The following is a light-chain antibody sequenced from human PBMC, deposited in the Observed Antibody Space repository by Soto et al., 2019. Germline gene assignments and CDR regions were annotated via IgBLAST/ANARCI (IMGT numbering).Light chain of an antibody. CDR3: QQLQRSPFT. V-gene: IGKV1-9*01. Sequence: QLTQSPSSLSASVGDRVTITCRASQDISRYLAWYQQKAGEAPKLLIYGTSTLQSGVPSRFSGFGSGTEFTLTITSLQPEDFATYHCQQLQRSPFTFGPGTTV. CDR1: QDISRY. CDR2: GTS. J-gene: IGKJ3*01.